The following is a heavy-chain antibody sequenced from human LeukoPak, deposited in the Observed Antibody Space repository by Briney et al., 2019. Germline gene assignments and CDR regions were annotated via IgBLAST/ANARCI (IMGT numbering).Heavy chain of an antibody. Sequence: SVTVSCKASGYTFTSYGISWVRLAPGQGLEWMGWISAYNGNTNYAQKLQGRVTMTTDTSTSTAYMELRSLRSDDTAVYYCARYSSSALYYYYYYGMDVWGQGTTVTGSS. CDR1: GYTFTSYG. V-gene: IGHV1-18*01. CDR3: ARYSSSALYYYYYYGMDV. J-gene: IGHJ6*02. D-gene: IGHD6-6*01. CDR2: ISAYNGNT.